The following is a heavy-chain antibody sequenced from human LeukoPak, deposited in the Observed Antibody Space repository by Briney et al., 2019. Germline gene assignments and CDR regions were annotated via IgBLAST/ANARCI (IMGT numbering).Heavy chain of an antibody. CDR2: ISGSGGST. D-gene: IGHD3-22*01. V-gene: IGHV3-23*01. CDR1: GFTFSRYA. CDR3: AKGSTMIVVVSDY. Sequence: GGSLRLSCAASGFTFSRYAMSWVRQAPGKGLEWVSAISGSGGSTYYADSVKGRFTISRDNSKNTLYMQMNSLRAEDSAIYYCAKGSTMIVVVSDYWGQGTLVTVSS. J-gene: IGHJ4*02.